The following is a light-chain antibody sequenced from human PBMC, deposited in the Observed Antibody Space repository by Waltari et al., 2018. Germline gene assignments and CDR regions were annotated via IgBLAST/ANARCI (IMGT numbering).Light chain of an antibody. J-gene: IGLJ2*01. CDR1: TSNIPSNT. CDR2: NND. CDR3: CSYAGGSVI. Sequence: QSVLTQSPSASGPPGQTVTISCSGTTSNIPSNTVNWYQQLPGSAPKLLIYNNDQRQSGVPDRFSASKSGTSASLTITGLQSEDEADYYCCSYAGGSVIFGGGTKLTVL. V-gene: IGLV1-44*01.